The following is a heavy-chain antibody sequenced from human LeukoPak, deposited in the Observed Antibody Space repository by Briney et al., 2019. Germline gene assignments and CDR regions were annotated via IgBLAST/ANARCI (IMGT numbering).Heavy chain of an antibody. CDR2: ISYDGSNK. CDR3: AKARTVSAYYFDY. Sequence: GRSLRLSCAASGFTFSGYGMHWVRQAPGKGLEWVAVISYDGSNKYYADSVKGRFTISRDNSKNTLYLQMNSLRAEDTAVYYCAKARTVSAYYFDYWGQGTLVTVSS. D-gene: IGHD4-11*01. J-gene: IGHJ4*02. V-gene: IGHV3-30*18. CDR1: GFTFSGYG.